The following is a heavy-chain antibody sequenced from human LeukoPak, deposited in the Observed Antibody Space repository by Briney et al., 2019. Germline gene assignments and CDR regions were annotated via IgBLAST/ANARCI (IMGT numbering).Heavy chain of an antibody. CDR1: GFTFSSYW. D-gene: IGHD1-14*01. Sequence: GGSLRLFCVASGFTFSSYWMSLVRQAPGKGLEWVANIKKDGSQKYYVDSVKGRFTISRDNAKNSQFLQMNSLRVEDTAMYYCATDPAGIGSESYWGQGTQVTVSS. CDR2: IKKDGSQK. CDR3: ATDPAGIGSESY. J-gene: IGHJ4*02. V-gene: IGHV3-7*01.